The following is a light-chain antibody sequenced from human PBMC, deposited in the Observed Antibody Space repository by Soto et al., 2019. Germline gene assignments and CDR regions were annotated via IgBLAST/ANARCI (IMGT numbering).Light chain of an antibody. CDR3: SSYTSSLVV. CDR1: SSDVGGYNY. CDR2: DVS. V-gene: IGLV2-14*01. Sequence: QSALTQPASVSGSPGQSITISCTGTSSDVGGYNYVSWYQQHPGKAPKLMIYDVSNRPSGVSNRFSGSKSGNTASLTISGLQAEDEAYYYCSSYTSSLVVFGGGTQLTVL. J-gene: IGLJ2*01.